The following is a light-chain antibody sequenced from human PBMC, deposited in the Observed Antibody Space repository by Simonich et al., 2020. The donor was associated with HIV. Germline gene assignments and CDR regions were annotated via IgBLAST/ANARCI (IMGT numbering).Light chain of an antibody. CDR3: AAWDDSLNGPV. CDR2: RKN. CDR1: SSNIRSNT. V-gene: IGLV1-44*01. Sequence: QSVLTQPPSASGTPGHRVTISCSGSSSNIRSNTVNWYQQLPGTAPKLLIYRKNHRPSGVPDRSAGTKSGTSASLAISGLQSEDEADYYCAAWDDSLNGPVFGGGTKLTVL. J-gene: IGLJ2*01.